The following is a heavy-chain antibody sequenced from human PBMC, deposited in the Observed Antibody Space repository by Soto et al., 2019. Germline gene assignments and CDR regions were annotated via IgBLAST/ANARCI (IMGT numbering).Heavy chain of an antibody. J-gene: IGHJ4*02. CDR1: GYSIRTSDDN. V-gene: IGHV4-30-4*01. D-gene: IGHD3-3*01. CDR2: IHYTGST. Sequence: SETLSLTCSVSGYSIRTSDDNWSWIRQPPGKGLEWIGYIHYTGSTYHNPSLKSRVTMSIDRSKNQFSLRLKSVAATDTAVYFCARASDDSWSGYRLFGFWGQGILVTVSS. CDR3: ARASDDSWSGYRLFGF.